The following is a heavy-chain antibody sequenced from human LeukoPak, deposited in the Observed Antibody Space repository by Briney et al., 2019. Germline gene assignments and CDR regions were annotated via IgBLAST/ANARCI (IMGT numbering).Heavy chain of an antibody. Sequence: PSETLSLTCTVPGGSIFSYYWSWIRQPPGKGLEWMGYIYYSGSTNYNPSLKSRVTISVDTSKNQFSLRVSSVTAADTAVYYCARHLNNCGDDCYIFDYWGQGTLVTV. J-gene: IGHJ4*02. CDR2: IYYSGST. V-gene: IGHV4-59*08. CDR3: ARHLNNCGDDCYIFDY. CDR1: GGSIFSYY. D-gene: IGHD2-21*01.